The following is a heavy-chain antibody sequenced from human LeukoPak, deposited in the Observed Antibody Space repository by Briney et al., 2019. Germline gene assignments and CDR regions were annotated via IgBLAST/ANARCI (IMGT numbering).Heavy chain of an antibody. CDR2: IYVSGST. Sequence: SETLSLTCTVSGASISSYYWSWIRQPAGKGLEWIGRIYVSGSTTYNPSLESRVTMSLDTSKNQISLKVSSVTAADTAVYYCARDSGTTGEVKFDPWGQGTLVTVSS. V-gene: IGHV4-4*07. CDR3: ARDSGTTGEVKFDP. J-gene: IGHJ5*02. CDR1: GASISSYY. D-gene: IGHD1-7*01.